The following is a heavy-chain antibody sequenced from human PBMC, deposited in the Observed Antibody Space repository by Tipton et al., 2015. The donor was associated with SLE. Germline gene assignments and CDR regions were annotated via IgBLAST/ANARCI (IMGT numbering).Heavy chain of an antibody. D-gene: IGHD3-22*01. CDR3: ARGLPWDYDSSGYM. CDR2: IYHSGST. Sequence: TLSLTCTVSGASISSSSYYWDWIRQSPGKGLEWIGSIYHSGSTHYNPSLKSRVTISVDTSKNQFSLKLTSVTAADTAVYYCARGLPWDYDSSGYMWGQGTVVTVSS. CDR1: GASISSSSYY. J-gene: IGHJ4*02. V-gene: IGHV4-39*07.